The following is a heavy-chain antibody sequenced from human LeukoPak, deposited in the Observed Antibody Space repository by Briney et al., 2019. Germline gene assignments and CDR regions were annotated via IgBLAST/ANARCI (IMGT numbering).Heavy chain of an antibody. J-gene: IGHJ6*04. D-gene: IGHD3-10*02. V-gene: IGHV3-48*03. Sequence: GGPLRLSCAVSEFPFSRYRVSWVRQAPGGGVEWVAYIRCSGSTIYYADSVKGRFTISRDNAKNSLYLQMNSLRAEDTAVYYCAELGITMIGGVWGKGTTVTISS. CDR3: AELGITMIGGV. CDR2: IRCSGSTI. CDR1: EFPFSRYR.